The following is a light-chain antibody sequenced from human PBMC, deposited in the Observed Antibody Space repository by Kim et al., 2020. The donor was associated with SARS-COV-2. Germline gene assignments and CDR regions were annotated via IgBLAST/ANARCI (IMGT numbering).Light chain of an antibody. V-gene: IGKV3-20*01. CDR3: QDYGSII. Sequence: EIVLTQSPGTLSLSPGERASLSCRASQTISSDHLAWYQHKPGQAPRLVIYGASWRATDIPDRFSGSGSGTDFTLTISRLQPEDFAVYYCQDYGSIIFGQGTRLEIK. CDR1: QTISSDH. J-gene: IGKJ5*01. CDR2: GAS.